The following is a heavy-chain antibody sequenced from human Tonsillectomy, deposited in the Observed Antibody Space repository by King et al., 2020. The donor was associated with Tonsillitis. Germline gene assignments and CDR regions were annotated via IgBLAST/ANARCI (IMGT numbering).Heavy chain of an antibody. Sequence: EVQLVESGGGLVQPGRSLRLSSKGSAFTAGDYGLSWVRQAPGKGLEWVGIIRSKGDGGTTEYAASVKVRFNISRDESKSIAYLQMNSLKTEDTAVYYCSRDPLYCSGSRFIKPYYGMDVWGQGTSVSVSS. CDR2: IRSKGDGGTT. CDR1: AFTAGDYG. J-gene: IGHJ6*02. D-gene: IGHD2-15*01. V-gene: IGHV3-49*04. CDR3: SRDPLYCSGSRFIKPYYGMDV.